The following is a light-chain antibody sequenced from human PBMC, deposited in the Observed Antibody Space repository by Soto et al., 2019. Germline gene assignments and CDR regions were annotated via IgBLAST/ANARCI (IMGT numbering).Light chain of an antibody. CDR2: GHS. V-gene: IGLV1-40*01. J-gene: IGLJ3*02. CDR1: SSNIGAGYD. Sequence: QSVLTQPPSVSGAPGQRVTISCTGSSSNIGAGYDVHWFQQLPGTAPKLLIYGHSNRPSGVADRFSGSKSGTSASLAITGLQAEDEADYYCQSYDGRLSGWVFGGGTKLTVL. CDR3: QSYDGRLSGWV.